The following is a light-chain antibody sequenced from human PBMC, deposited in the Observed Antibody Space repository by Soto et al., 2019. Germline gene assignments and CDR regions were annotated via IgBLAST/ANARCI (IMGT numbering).Light chain of an antibody. V-gene: IGLV1-44*01. CDR1: SSNIGSNT. J-gene: IGLJ3*02. CDR2: SNN. Sequence: QCVLTQSPSGSGTPGQRVTISCSGSSSNIGSNTVNWYQQLPGTAPKLLIYSNNQRPSGVPDRFSGSKSGTSASLAISGLQSEDEADYYCAAWDDSLNGWVFGGGTKLTVL. CDR3: AAWDDSLNGWV.